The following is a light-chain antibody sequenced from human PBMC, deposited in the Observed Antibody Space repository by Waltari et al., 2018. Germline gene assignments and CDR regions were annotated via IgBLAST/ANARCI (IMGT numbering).Light chain of an antibody. J-gene: IGKJ4*01. CDR3: QQGSVLPLT. CDR1: QSVFNY. Sequence: SAGERATLSCRASQSVFNYLAWYQQKPGQAPRLLIYDTSKRATGIPARFSGSGSGTDFTLTISNLEAEDFALYFCQQGSVLPLTFGGGTKVDIK. V-gene: IGKV3-11*01. CDR2: DTS.